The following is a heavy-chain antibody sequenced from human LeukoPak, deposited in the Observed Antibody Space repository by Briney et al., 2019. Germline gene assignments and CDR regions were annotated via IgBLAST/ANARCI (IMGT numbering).Heavy chain of an antibody. V-gene: IGHV1-69*01. CDR3: ASTTAAGPRLEYYYYMDV. CDR2: IIPIFGTA. D-gene: IGHD6-13*01. Sequence: SVKVSCKASGGTFSSYAISWVRQAPGQGLEWMGGIIPIFGTANYAQKFQGRVTITADESTSTACMELSSLRSEDTAVYYCASTTAAGPRLEYYYYMDVWGKGTTVTVSS. CDR1: GGTFSSYA. J-gene: IGHJ6*03.